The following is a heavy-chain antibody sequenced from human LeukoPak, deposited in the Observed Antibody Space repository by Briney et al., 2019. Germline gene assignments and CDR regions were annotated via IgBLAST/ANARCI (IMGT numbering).Heavy chain of an antibody. J-gene: IGHJ4*02. D-gene: IGHD3-3*01. CDR2: INSGGGNT. V-gene: IGHV3-23*01. CDR1: GFTFSNHA. CDR3: ARDFD. Sequence: GGSLRLSCAASGFTFSNHAMSWVRQAPGKGLEWVSGINSGGGNTYYADSVKGRFTISRDNSKNTLYLQMNSLRAEDTAVYYCARDFDWGQGTLVTVSS.